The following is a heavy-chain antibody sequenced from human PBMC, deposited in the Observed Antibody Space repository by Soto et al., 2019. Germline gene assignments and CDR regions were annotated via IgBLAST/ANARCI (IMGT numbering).Heavy chain of an antibody. D-gene: IGHD6-13*01. CDR1: GYTFTRNY. J-gene: IGHJ6*02. CDR3: AIGGVARSGWFDYNHGMDV. V-gene: IGHV1-46*01. Sequence: WASVKVSCKASGYTFTRNYVHWVRQAPGQGLEWIGIINPDAYNTRFAQQFQGRVAMTRDTSTGTVYMELRSLKSDDTAVYFCAIGGVARSGWFDYNHGMDVWGQGTTVTVSS. CDR2: INPDAYNT.